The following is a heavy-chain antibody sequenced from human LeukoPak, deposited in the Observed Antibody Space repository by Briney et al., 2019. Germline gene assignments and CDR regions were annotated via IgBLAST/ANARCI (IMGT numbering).Heavy chain of an antibody. CDR2: IFGSGGST. V-gene: IGHV3-23*01. D-gene: IGHD5-12*01. J-gene: IGHJ4*02. CDR3: AKARGPVATHPDY. CDR1: GFTFSSYA. Sequence: PGGSLRLSCAASGFTFSSYAMTWVRQAPGKGLEWVSAIFGSGGSTYYADSVKGRFTISRDNSKNTLYLRMNSLRAEDTAVYYCAKARGPVATHPDYWGQGTLVTVSS.